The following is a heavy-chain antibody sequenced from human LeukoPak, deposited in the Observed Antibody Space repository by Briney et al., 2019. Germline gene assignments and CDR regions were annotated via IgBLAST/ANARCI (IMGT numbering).Heavy chain of an antibody. J-gene: IGHJ4*02. CDR3: ARDLGYSSGPNY. CDR2: IKQDGSEK. Sequence: PGGSLRLSCVASGFTFSSRDWMTWVRQAPGKGLEWVANIKQDGSEKNYVDSVKGRFTIYRDNAKNSLYLQMNSLRAEDTAVYYCARDLGYSSGPNYWGQGTRVTVSS. CDR1: GFTFSSRDW. V-gene: IGHV3-7*01. D-gene: IGHD6-19*01.